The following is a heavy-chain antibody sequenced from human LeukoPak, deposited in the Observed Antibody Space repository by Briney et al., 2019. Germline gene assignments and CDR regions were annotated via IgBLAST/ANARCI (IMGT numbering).Heavy chain of an antibody. D-gene: IGHD2/OR15-2a*01. CDR3: ARGSNVIDY. CDR1: GGSISTSSNY. Sequence: SETLSLTCTVSGGSISTSSNYWGWIRQPPGEGLEWIGSIYYSGSTYYNPSLKSRVTISVDTSKNQFSLKLTSVTAADTAVYYCARGSNVIDYWGQGTLVTVSS. V-gene: IGHV4-39*01. CDR2: IYYSGST. J-gene: IGHJ4*02.